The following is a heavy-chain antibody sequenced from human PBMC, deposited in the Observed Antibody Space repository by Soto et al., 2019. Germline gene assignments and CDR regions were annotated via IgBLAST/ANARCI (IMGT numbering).Heavy chain of an antibody. V-gene: IGHV3-43D*04. D-gene: IGHD1-7*01. CDR3: AKDISRYGTNWFDP. Sequence: EAQLVESGGVVVQPGGSLRLSCAASGFTFDDYAMHWVRQAPGKGLEWVSLISWDGGSTYYADSVKGRFTISRDNSKNSLYLQMNSLRAEDTALYYCAKDISRYGTNWFDPWGQGTLVTVSS. CDR1: GFTFDDYA. CDR2: ISWDGGST. J-gene: IGHJ5*02.